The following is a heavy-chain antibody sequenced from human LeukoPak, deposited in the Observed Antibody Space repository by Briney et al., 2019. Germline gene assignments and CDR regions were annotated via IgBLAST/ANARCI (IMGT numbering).Heavy chain of an antibody. V-gene: IGHV1-18*01. CDR1: GYTFTSYG. CDR2: ISAYNGNT. D-gene: IGHD3-22*01. CDR3: AREGYYDSSGYYAFYGMHV. Sequence: ASVKVSCKASGYTFTSYGISWARQAPGQGLEWMGWISAYNGNTNYAQKLQGRVTMTTDTSTSTAYMELRSLRSDDTAVYYCAREGYYDSSGYYAFYGMHVWGQGTTVTVSS. J-gene: IGHJ6*02.